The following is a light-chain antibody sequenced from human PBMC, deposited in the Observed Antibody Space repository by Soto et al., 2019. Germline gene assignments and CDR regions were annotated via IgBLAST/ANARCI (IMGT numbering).Light chain of an antibody. CDR1: QTINSF. Sequence: DIQMTQSPSTLSASVGDRVTITCRASQTINSFFAWYQQTPGKAPKLLIYDASSLQSGVPSRFSGGGSGTEFTLTISSLQPDDFATFHCQQYYRYPWTFGQGTKVEIK. CDR2: DAS. CDR3: QQYYRYPWT. J-gene: IGKJ1*01. V-gene: IGKV1-5*01.